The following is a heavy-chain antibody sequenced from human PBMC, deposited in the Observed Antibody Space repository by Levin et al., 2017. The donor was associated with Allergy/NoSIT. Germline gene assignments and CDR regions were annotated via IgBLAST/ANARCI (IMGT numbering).Heavy chain of an antibody. V-gene: IGHV3-30*18. CDR1: GFTFSSYG. D-gene: IGHD6-13*01. CDR2: ISYDGSNK. CDR3: AKGASIAAAGIRYYYYGMDV. J-gene: IGHJ6*02. Sequence: GGSLRLSCAASGFTFSSYGMHWVRQAPGKGLEWVAVISYDGSNKYYADSVKGRFTISRDNSKNTLYLQMNSLRAEDTAVYYCAKGASIAAAGIRYYYYGMDVWGQGTTVTVSS.